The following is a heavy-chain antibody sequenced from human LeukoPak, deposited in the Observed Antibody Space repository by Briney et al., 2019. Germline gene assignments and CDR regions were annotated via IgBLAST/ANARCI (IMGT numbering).Heavy chain of an antibody. CDR2: INPNSGGT. CDR3: ARVLGYDFWGSYYAY. V-gene: IGHV1-2*02. D-gene: IGHD3-3*01. Sequence: GASVKVSCKASGYTFTGYYMHWVRQAPGQGLEWMGWINPNSGGTNYAQKFQGRVTMTRDTSISTAYMELNSLTSDDTAIYFCARVLGYDFWGSYYAYWGQGALVTVSS. CDR1: GYTFTGYY. J-gene: IGHJ4*02.